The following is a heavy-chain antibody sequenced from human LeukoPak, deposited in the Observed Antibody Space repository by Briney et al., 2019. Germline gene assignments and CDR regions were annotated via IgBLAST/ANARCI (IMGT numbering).Heavy chain of an antibody. Sequence: PSETLSLTCTVSGGSISNYYWSWIRQPPGKGLEWIGYIYYTGSTNYNPSLKSRVTTSADTSKNQFSLKLSSVTAADTAVYYCARFTTFYYDGSTYSSPYYFDYWGQGTLVTVSS. J-gene: IGHJ4*02. D-gene: IGHD3-22*01. V-gene: IGHV4-59*01. CDR2: IYYTGST. CDR1: GGSISNYY. CDR3: ARFTTFYYDGSTYSSPYYFDY.